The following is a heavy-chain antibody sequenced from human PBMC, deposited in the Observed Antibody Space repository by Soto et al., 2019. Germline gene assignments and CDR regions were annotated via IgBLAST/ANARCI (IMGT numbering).Heavy chain of an antibody. CDR3: ARVWPGQLGCFDP. Sequence: GESLKISCKGSGYNFASYWIGWVRQMPGKGLEWMGIIHPDDSETRYSPSFKGQVTMSADKSISTAYLQWSSLKASDTAIYYCARVWPGQLGCFDPWGQGTLVTVSS. J-gene: IGHJ5*02. V-gene: IGHV5-51*01. CDR1: GYNFASYW. CDR2: IHPDDSET. D-gene: IGHD6-13*01.